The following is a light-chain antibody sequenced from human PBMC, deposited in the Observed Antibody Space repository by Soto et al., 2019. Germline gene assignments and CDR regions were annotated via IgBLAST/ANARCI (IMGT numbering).Light chain of an antibody. Sequence: QSVLTQPPSVSGAPGQRVTISCTGSSSNIGAGYDVHWYQQLPGTAPKLLMYSNKYRPSGVPARFSASKSGASASLAITGLQAEDEADYYCQSYDRSLSLYVFGTGTKLTVL. V-gene: IGLV1-40*01. CDR2: SNK. J-gene: IGLJ1*01. CDR1: SSNIGAGYD. CDR3: QSYDRSLSLYV.